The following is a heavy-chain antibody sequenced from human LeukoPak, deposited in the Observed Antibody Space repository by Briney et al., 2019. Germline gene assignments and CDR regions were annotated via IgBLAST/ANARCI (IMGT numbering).Heavy chain of an antibody. D-gene: IGHD6-13*01. CDR1: GFTVSSNY. J-gene: IGHJ4*02. CDR2: IYSGGST. V-gene: IGHV3-53*01. CDR3: AKDRSSSWYDSFDY. Sequence: PGGSLRLSCAASGFTVSSNYMSWVRQAPGKGLEWVSIIYSGGSTFYADSVKGRFTISRDNSKNTLYLQMNSLRAEDTAVYYCAKDRSSSWYDSFDYWGQGTLVTVSS.